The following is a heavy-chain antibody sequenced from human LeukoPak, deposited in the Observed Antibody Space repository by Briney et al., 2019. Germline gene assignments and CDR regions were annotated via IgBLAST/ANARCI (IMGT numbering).Heavy chain of an antibody. Sequence: ASVKVSCKTSGYTFTGYYMHWVRQAPGQGLEWMGWIDPNSGGTNYAQKFQGRVTMTRDTSISTAHMELSRLTSDDTAVYYCARDGVVRGVIIYWGQGTLVTVSS. CDR3: ARDGVVRGVIIY. CDR2: IDPNSGGT. J-gene: IGHJ4*02. D-gene: IGHD3-10*01. V-gene: IGHV1-2*02. CDR1: GYTFTGYY.